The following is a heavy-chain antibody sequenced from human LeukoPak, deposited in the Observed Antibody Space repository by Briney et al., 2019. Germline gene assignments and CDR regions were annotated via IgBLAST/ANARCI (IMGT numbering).Heavy chain of an antibody. Sequence: VASVKVSCKASGYTFTGYYMHWVRQAPGQGLEWMGIINPSGGSTSYAQKFQGRVTMTRDMSTSTVYMELSSLRSEDTAVYYCARGQLWLHAFDIWGQGTMVTVSS. CDR3: ARGQLWLHAFDI. CDR1: GYTFTGYY. D-gene: IGHD5-18*01. J-gene: IGHJ3*02. V-gene: IGHV1-46*01. CDR2: INPSGGST.